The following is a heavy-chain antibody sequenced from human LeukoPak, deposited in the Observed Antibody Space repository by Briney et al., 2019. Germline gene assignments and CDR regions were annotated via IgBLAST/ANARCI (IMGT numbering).Heavy chain of an antibody. D-gene: IGHD2-15*01. V-gene: IGHV4-61*02. J-gene: IGHJ4*02. CDR1: GGSISSGSYY. CDR3: AGYYCSGGSCYFDY. CDR2: IYTSGST. Sequence: SQTLSLTCTVSGGSISSGSYYWSWIRQPAGKGLEWIVRIYTSGSTNYNPSLKSRVTISVDTSKNQFSLKLSSVTAADTAVYYCAGYYCSGGSCYFDYWGQGTLVTVSS.